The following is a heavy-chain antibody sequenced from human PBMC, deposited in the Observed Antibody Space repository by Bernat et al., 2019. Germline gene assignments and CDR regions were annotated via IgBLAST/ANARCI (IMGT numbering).Heavy chain of an antibody. Sequence: QVYLVESGGGVVQPGRSLRLSCAASGFTFSTYAVHWVRQAPGKGLECVALISYDGSNKYYADSVKGRFTISRDNSKNTLYLQMNSLRAEDTAVYYCARVVSVRSSWDGIDFWGQGTMVTVFS. D-gene: IGHD6-13*01. CDR1: GFTFSTYA. CDR2: ISYDGSNK. J-gene: IGHJ3*01. V-gene: IGHV3-30*01. CDR3: ARVVSVRSSWDGIDF.